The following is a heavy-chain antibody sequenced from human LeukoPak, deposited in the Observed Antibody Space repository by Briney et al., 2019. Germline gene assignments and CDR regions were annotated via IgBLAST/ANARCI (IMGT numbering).Heavy chain of an antibody. CDR3: ARGLNSYGSGSYYPDTTKYYFDY. D-gene: IGHD3-10*01. J-gene: IGHJ4*02. CDR1: GGTFSGYA. V-gene: IGHV1-69*13. Sequence: ASVKVSCKASGGTFSGYAISWVRQAPGQGLEWMGGIIPIFGAANYAQKFQGRVTITADESTGTAYMELSSLRSEDPAVYYWARGLNSYGSGSYYPDTTKYYFDYWGQGTLVTVSS. CDR2: IIPIFGAA.